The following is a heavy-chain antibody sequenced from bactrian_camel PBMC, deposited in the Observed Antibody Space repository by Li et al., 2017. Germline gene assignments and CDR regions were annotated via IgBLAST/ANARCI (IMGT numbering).Heavy chain of an antibody. V-gene: IGHV3S40*01. Sequence: VQLVESGGGSVQAGGSLRLSCKWSSDTYIPYCMGWFRQAPGKGLEWVSIIVNGGGTTLYADSVKGRFTISRDNAKNTVYLQMNGLKPEDTAVYYCAATPFTAVAVVCPAEIGYWGQGTQVTVS. J-gene: IGHJ6*01. CDR1: SDTYIPYC. D-gene: IGHD6*01. CDR3: AATPFTAVAVVCPAEIGY. CDR2: IVNGGGTT.